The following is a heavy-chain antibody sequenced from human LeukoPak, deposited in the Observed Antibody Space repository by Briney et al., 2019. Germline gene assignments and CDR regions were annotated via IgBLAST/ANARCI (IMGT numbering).Heavy chain of an antibody. V-gene: IGHV3-21*01. J-gene: IGHJ4*02. Sequence: GGSLRLSCAASGFTFSSYSMNWVRQAPGKGLEWVPSISSSSSYIYYADSVKGRFTISRDNAKNSLYLQMNSLRAEDTAVYYCARVDCSGGSCYSDYWGQGTLVTVSS. D-gene: IGHD2-15*01. CDR1: GFTFSSYS. CDR2: ISSSSSYI. CDR3: ARVDCSGGSCYSDY.